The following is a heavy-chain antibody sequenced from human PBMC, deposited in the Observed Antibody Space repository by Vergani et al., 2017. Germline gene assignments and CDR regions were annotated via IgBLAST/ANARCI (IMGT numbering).Heavy chain of an antibody. CDR1: GFTFSSYS. D-gene: IGHD3-9*01. V-gene: IGHV3-21*04. CDR3: AGSAYFDRTDAFDF. J-gene: IGHJ3*01. CDR2: ISSSSSYI. Sequence: EVQLVESGGGLVKPGGSLRLSCAASGFTFSSYSMNWVRQAPGKGLEWVSSISSSSSYIYYADSVKGRFTISRDNAKNSLYLQMNSLRAEDTAVYYCAGSAYFDRTDAFDFWGQGTMVTVSS.